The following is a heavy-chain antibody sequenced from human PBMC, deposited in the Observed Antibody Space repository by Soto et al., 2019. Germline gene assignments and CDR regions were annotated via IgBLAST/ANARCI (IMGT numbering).Heavy chain of an antibody. J-gene: IGHJ4*02. CDR3: AKGSASSRPYFFDC. V-gene: IGHV3-23*01. CDR1: GFTFTNFV. D-gene: IGHD6-6*01. CDR2: ITGSSGDT. Sequence: GSLRLSCAVSGFTFTNFVTSWVRQAPGKGLEWVSAITGSSGDTYYADSVKGRFTISRDNSKNTLHLQMDSLRAEDTAIYYCAKGSASSRPYFFDCWGQGALVTVSS.